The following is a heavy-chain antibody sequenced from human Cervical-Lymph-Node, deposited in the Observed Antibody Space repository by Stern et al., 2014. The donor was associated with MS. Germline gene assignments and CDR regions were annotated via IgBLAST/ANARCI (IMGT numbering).Heavy chain of an antibody. CDR2: IIPIFGAA. CDR3: AMSRKRMNLFGIQRHDYTVMDV. CDR1: GGTFSDQA. V-gene: IGHV1-69*06. Sequence: QVQLVQSGAEVKKPGSSVKVSCKASGGTFSDQAISWMRQAPGQGLEVVGGIIPIFGAADHAQKLQDRVTITADRSTTTAYMELSSLRSEDTAVYYCAMSRKRMNLFGIQRHDYTVMDVWGQGTTVTVSS. D-gene: IGHD6-25*01. J-gene: IGHJ6*02.